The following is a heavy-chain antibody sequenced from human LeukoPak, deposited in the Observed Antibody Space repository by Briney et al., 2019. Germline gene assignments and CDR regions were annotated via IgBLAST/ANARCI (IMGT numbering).Heavy chain of an antibody. V-gene: IGHV3-30*02. J-gene: IGHJ4*02. CDR1: GFTFSSYG. Sequence: GGSLRLSCAASGFTFSSYGMHWVRQAPGKGLEWVAFIRYDGSNKYYADSVKGRFTISRDNVKNSLYLQMNSLRVEDTAVYYCARGPYDSSGYQFGLNWGQGTLVTVSS. D-gene: IGHD3-22*01. CDR2: IRYDGSNK. CDR3: ARGPYDSSGYQFGLN.